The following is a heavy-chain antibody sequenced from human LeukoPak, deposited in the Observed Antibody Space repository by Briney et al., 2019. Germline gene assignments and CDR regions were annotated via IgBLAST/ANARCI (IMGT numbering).Heavy chain of an antibody. D-gene: IGHD4-23*01. Sequence: PGSPRRLSGAASGLTFSSSTIHGVAKGPGKGMERVAVISFDGSNKYYADSVKGRFSISGDNSKNTLYLQMNSLGAEDTAVYYCARGGNPRDGPDYWGQGTLVTVSS. CDR2: ISFDGSNK. V-gene: IGHV3-30-3*01. CDR3: ARGGNPRDGPDY. J-gene: IGHJ4*02. CDR1: GLTFSSST.